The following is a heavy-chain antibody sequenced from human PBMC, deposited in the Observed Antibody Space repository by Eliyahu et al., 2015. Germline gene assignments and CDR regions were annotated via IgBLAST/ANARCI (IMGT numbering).Heavy chain of an antibody. Sequence: QVQLQQWGAGLLKPSETLSLTXAVXGGSFSGXYWSWIRQPPGKGLEWIGEINHSGSTNYNPSLKSRVTISVDTSKNQFSLKLSSVTAADTAVYYCARAPAREYIAAKGGNFDYWGQGTLVTVSS. J-gene: IGHJ4*02. CDR1: GGSFSGXY. CDR2: INHSGST. D-gene: IGHD6-13*01. V-gene: IGHV4-34*01. CDR3: ARAPAREYIAAKGGNFDY.